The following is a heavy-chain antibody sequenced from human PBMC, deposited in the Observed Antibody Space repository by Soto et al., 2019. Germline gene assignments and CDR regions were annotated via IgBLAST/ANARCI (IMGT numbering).Heavy chain of an antibody. Sequence: EVQLVESGGGLVQPGRSLRLSCAASGFTFDDYAMHWVRQAPGKGLEWVSGISWNSGSIGYADSVKGRFTISRDNAKNSLYLQMNSLRAEDTALYYCAKWALYYYFDYWGQGTLVTVSS. CDR1: GFTFDDYA. CDR2: ISWNSGSI. CDR3: AKWALYYYFDY. V-gene: IGHV3-9*01. J-gene: IGHJ4*02. D-gene: IGHD2-8*01.